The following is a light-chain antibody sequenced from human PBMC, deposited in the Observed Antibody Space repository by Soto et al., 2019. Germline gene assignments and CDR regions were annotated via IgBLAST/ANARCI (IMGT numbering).Light chain of an antibody. CDR1: SSDVGSYKL. CDR2: EGS. Sequence: QSALTQPASVSGSPGQSITISCTGTSSDVGSYKLVSWYQQDPGKAPKLMIYEGSKRPSGVSNRFSGSKSGNTASLTISGLQAEDEADYYCCSYAAGSTLVFGGGTKLTVL. V-gene: IGLV2-23*01. J-gene: IGLJ2*01. CDR3: CSYAAGSTLV.